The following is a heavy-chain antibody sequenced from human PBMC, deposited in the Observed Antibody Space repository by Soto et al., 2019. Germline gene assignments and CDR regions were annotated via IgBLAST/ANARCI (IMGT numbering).Heavy chain of an antibody. CDR3: ASSLLVGYGLEGESD. D-gene: IGHD5-18*01. V-gene: IGHV1-18*01. CDR2: ISAYNGNT. J-gene: IGHJ4*02. CDR1: GYTFTSYG. Sequence: QVQLVQSGAEVKKPGASVKVSCKASGYTFTSYGISWVRQAPGQGLEWMGWISAYNGNTNYAQKLQGRVTMTTDTSXXTAYMELRSLSSDDTAVYYCASSLLVGYGLEGESDWGQGTLVTVSS.